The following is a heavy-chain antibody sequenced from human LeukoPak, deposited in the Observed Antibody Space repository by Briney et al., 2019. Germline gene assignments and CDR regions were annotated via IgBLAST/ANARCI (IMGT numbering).Heavy chain of an antibody. CDR3: ASVKWERLFDY. CDR2: IYYSGST. CDR1: GGSFSSSSYY. V-gene: IGHV4-39*01. Sequence: SETLSLTCTVSGGSFSSSSYYWGWIRQPPGKGLEWIGSIYYSGSTYYNPSLKSRVTISVDTSKNQFSLKLGSVIAADTAVYYCASVKWERLFDYWGLGTPVTVSS. J-gene: IGHJ4*02. D-gene: IGHD1-26*01.